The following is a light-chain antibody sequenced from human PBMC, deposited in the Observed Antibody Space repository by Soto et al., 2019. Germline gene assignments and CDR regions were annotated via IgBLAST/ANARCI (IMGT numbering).Light chain of an antibody. Sequence: ELVLTQSPGTPSLSPGERATLSCRASQSVSSSYLAWYQQKPGQAPRLLIYAASSRATGIPDRFSGSGSGTDFTLTISRLEPEDFAVYFCQQYGTSLPFTFGQGTKVEIK. CDR1: QSVSSSY. J-gene: IGKJ2*01. CDR2: AAS. CDR3: QQYGTSLPFT. V-gene: IGKV3-20*01.